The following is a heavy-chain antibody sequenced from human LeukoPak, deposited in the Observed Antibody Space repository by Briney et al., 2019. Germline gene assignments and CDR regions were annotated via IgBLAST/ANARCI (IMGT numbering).Heavy chain of an antibody. J-gene: IGHJ4*02. D-gene: IGHD6-19*01. Sequence: PSETLSLTCTVSGGSISSYYWSWIRQPPGKGLEWSGYIYYSGSTNYNPSLKSRVTISVDTSKNQFSLKLSSVTAADTAVYYCARVRGYSSGWVGYFDYWGQGTLVTVSS. CDR2: IYYSGST. CDR1: GGSISSYY. CDR3: ARVRGYSSGWVGYFDY. V-gene: IGHV4-59*01.